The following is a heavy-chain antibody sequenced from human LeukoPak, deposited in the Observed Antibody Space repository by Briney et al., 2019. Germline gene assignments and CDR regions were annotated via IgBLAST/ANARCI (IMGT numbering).Heavy chain of an antibody. Sequence: KPSETLSLTCDVSGGSCDDYYCSWIRQPPGKGLEWIGEIHPHGIFYYNSSLMSRVTISIDTSKSQFSLRLTSVTGADTAFYYCARGRDRSKAGDHWGQGSLVTVSS. CDR1: GGSCDDYY. J-gene: IGHJ4*02. V-gene: IGHV4-34*01. CDR3: ARGRDRSKAGDH. CDR2: IHPHGIF. D-gene: IGHD5-24*01.